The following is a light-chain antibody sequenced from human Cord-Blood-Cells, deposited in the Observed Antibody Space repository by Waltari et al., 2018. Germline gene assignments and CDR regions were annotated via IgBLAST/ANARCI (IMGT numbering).Light chain of an antibody. CDR1: SSDVGGYNY. V-gene: IGLV2-14*01. CDR3: SSYTSSSTRRVV. Sequence: QSALTQPASASGSPGQSFTISCTGTSSDVGGYNYVSWYQQHPGKASKLMIYDVSNRPSGVSNRFSDSKSGNTASLTISGLQAEDEADYYCSSYTSSSTRRVVFGGGTKLTVL. CDR2: DVS. J-gene: IGLJ2*01.